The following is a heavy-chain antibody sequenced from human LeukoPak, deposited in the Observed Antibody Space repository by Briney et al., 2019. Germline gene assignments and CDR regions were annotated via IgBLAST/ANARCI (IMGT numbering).Heavy chain of an antibody. V-gene: IGHV4-34*01. J-gene: IGHJ3*02. Sequence: SETLSLTCAVYGGSFSGYYWSWIRQPPGKGLEWIGEINHSGSTNYNPSLKSRVTISVDTSKNQFSLKLSSVTAADTAVYYCARGVVVPAAAGAFDIWGQGTMVTASS. CDR3: ARGVVVPAAAGAFDI. D-gene: IGHD2-2*01. CDR1: GGSFSGYY. CDR2: INHSGST.